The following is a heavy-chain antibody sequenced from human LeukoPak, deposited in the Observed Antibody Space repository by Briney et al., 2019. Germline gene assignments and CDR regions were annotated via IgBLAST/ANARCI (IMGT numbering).Heavy chain of an antibody. CDR3: ARVGYLVPASMPD. CDR1: GGSISGYY. V-gene: IGHV4-59*08. Sequence: PSETLSLTCSVSGGSISGYYWSWIRQPPGRGLEWIAYIYYTGTTNYNPSLQSRVTMSIDTSKNEFSLKLSSVTAADTAVYYCARVGYLVPASMPDWGQGTMVTVSS. J-gene: IGHJ3*01. D-gene: IGHD2-2*01. CDR2: IYYTGTT.